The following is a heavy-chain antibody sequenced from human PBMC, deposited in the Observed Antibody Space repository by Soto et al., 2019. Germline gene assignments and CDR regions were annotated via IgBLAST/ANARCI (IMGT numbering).Heavy chain of an antibody. CDR2: INPSGGST. CDR3: ASVRAIFGADD. Sequence: QVQLVQSGAEVKKPGASVKVSCKASGYTFTSYYMHWVRQAPGQGLEWMGIINPSGGSTSYAQKFQGRVTMTRDTSTSTVYMELSSLRSEDTAVYYWASVRAIFGADDWGQGTLVTVSS. J-gene: IGHJ4*02. V-gene: IGHV1-46*01. CDR1: GYTFTSYY. D-gene: IGHD3-3*01.